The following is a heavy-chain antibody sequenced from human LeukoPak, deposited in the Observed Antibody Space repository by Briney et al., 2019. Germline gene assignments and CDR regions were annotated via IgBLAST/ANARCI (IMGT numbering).Heavy chain of an antibody. CDR3: ARDTFDGYVYWGFDP. CDR2: ISGSGGST. J-gene: IGHJ5*02. CDR1: GFTFSSYA. D-gene: IGHD3-16*01. V-gene: IGHV3-23*01. Sequence: GGSLRLSCAASGFTFSSYAMSWVRQAPGKGLEWVSAISGSGGSTYYADSVKGRFTISRDNSKNTLYLQMNSLRAEDTAVYYCARDTFDGYVYWGFDPWGQGTLVTVSS.